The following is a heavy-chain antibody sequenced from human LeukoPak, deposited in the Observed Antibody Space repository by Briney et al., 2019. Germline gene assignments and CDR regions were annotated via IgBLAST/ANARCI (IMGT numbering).Heavy chain of an antibody. CDR2: INPNSGGT. CDR1: GYSFTGYY. V-gene: IGHV1-2*02. J-gene: IGHJ4*02. CDR3: AREVISSSWFPFDY. Sequence: ASVKVSCKASGYSFTGYYMHWVRQAPGQGLEWMGWINPNSGGTNYAQKFQGRVTMTRDTSISTAYMELSRLRSDDMAVYYCAREVISSSWFPFDYWGQGTLVTVSS. D-gene: IGHD6-13*01.